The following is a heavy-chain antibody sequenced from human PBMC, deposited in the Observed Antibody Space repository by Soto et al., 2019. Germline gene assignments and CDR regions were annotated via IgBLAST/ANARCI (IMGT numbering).Heavy chain of an antibody. J-gene: IGHJ6*02. Sequence: PSETLSLTCAVYGGSVNGYYWNWIRQPPGKGLEWIGEINHSGTINFNPSLKSRLTISLDTSKKHFSLKLSSVTDADTAAYYCARADRTLVTSYSLDVWGQGTTVTV. CDR1: GGSVNGYY. V-gene: IGHV4-34*01. D-gene: IGHD2-21*02. CDR2: INHSGTI. CDR3: ARADRTLVTSYSLDV.